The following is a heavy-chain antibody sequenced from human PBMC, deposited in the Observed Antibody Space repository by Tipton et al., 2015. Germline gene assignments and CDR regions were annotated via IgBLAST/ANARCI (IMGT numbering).Heavy chain of an antibody. CDR3: ACHDYDLLTRDYQTVDY. J-gene: IGHJ4*02. Sequence: TLSLTCAVSAYSISTDYYWVWIRQPPGKGLEWIGTISHSGSPYYNPSLKSRVTISADTPRNHFSLRLSSVTAADTAVYYCACHDYDLLTRDYQTVDYWGQGTLVTVSP. D-gene: IGHD3-9*01. V-gene: IGHV4-38-2*01. CDR1: AYSISTDYY. CDR2: ISHSGSP.